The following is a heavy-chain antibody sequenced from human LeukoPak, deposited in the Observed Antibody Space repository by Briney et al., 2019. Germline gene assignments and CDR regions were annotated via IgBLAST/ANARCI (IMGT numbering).Heavy chain of an antibody. J-gene: IGHJ5*02. Sequence: SETLSLTCAVYGGSFSGYYWSWIRQPPGKGLEWIGEINHSGSTNYNPSLKSRVTISVDTSKNQFSLKLSSVTAADTAVYYCARRPRIAVAGLPWFDPWGQGTLVTVSS. V-gene: IGHV4-34*01. CDR3: ARRPRIAVAGLPWFDP. CDR2: INHSGST. CDR1: GGSFSGYY. D-gene: IGHD6-19*01.